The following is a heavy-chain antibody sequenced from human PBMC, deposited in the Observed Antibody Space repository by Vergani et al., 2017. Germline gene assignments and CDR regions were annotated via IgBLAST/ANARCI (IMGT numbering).Heavy chain of an antibody. CDR2: INPNSGGT. CDR3: ARNYGDYVDGMDV. J-gene: IGHJ6*02. CDR1: QYTFTDYY. V-gene: IGHV1-2*02. Sequence: QVQLVQSGAEVTKPGASVKVSCKASQYTFTDYYIHWVRLAPGQGLEWMGWINPNSGGTHYAQRFQGRVTMTRDTSINTASMELSGLRSDDTAVYYCARNYGDYVDGMDVWGQGTTVTVSS. D-gene: IGHD4-17*01.